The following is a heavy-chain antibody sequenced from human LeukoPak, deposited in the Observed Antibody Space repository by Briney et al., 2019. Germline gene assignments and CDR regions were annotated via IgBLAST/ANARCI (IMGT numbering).Heavy chain of an antibody. CDR1: GYTLTELS. CDR3: RGYDSSGYYYRVDY. CDR2: FDPEDGET. J-gene: IGHJ4*02. Sequence: ASVKVSCNVSGYTLTELSMHWVRQAPGKGLEWMGGFDPEDGETIYAQKFQGRVTMTEDTSTDTAYMELSSLRSEDTAVYYCRGYDSSGYYYRVDYWGQGTLVTVSS. D-gene: IGHD3-22*01. V-gene: IGHV1-24*01.